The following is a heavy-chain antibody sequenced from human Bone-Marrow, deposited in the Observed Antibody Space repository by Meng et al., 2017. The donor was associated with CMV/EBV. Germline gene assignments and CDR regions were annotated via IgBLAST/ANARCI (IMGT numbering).Heavy chain of an antibody. CDR3: ARAPGSHIDY. J-gene: IGHJ4*02. CDR2: ISSSGSTI. V-gene: IGHV3-48*03. Sequence: GESLKISCAASGFTFSSYEMNWVRQAPGKGLEWVSYISSSGSTIYYADSVKGRFTISRDNSKNTLYLQMNSLRTEDTAVYYCARAPGSHIDYWGQGTLVTVSS. D-gene: IGHD3-10*01. CDR1: GFTFSSYE.